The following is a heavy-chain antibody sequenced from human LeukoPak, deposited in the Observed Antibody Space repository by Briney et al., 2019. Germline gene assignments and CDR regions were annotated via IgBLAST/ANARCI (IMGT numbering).Heavy chain of an antibody. CDR3: ARGGAYYDFWSGYYSPSAPLDY. V-gene: IGHV4-34*01. Sequence: SETLSLTCAVYGGSFSGYYWGWIRQPPGKGLEWIGEINHSGSTNYNPSLKSRVTISVDTSKNQFSLKLSSVTAADTAVYYCARGGAYYDFWSGYYSPSAPLDYWGQGTLVTVSS. D-gene: IGHD3-3*01. CDR1: GGSFSGYY. J-gene: IGHJ4*02. CDR2: INHSGST.